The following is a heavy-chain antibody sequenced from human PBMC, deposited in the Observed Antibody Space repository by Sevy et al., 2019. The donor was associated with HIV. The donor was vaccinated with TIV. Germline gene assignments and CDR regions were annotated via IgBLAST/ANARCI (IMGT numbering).Heavy chain of an antibody. Sequence: GGSLRPSCAASGFTFSRYAMHWVRQAPGKGLEWLGPISYNGNYTYYADSVKARFTISRDNAKNTLYLQMNSLRAEDTAVYYCARDAGAANSGDYIWAFDYWGQGTLVTVSS. D-gene: IGHD3-3*01. J-gene: IGHJ4*02. V-gene: IGHV3-30-3*01. CDR2: ISYNGNYT. CDR3: ARDAGAANSGDYIWAFDY. CDR1: GFTFSRYA.